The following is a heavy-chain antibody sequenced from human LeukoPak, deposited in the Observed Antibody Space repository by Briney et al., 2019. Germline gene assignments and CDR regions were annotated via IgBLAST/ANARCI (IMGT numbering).Heavy chain of an antibody. Sequence: QPGGSLILSCAASGFTFGSYAVSWVRQAPGKGLEWVSGISGSGGGTYYADSVKGRFTISRDNSKNTAYLQMNSLSTEDTAVYHCAKTTTGYSSGRYPGWPVDYWGQGTLVTVSS. V-gene: IGHV3-23*01. CDR3: AKTTTGYSSGRYPGWPVDY. D-gene: IGHD6-19*01. CDR1: GFTFGSYA. J-gene: IGHJ4*02. CDR2: ISGSGGGT.